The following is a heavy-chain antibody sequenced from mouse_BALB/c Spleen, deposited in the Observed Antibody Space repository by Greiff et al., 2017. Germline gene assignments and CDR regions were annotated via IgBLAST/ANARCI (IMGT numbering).Heavy chain of an antibody. J-gene: IGHJ3*01. CDR1: GFNIKDTY. CDR2: IDPANGNT. D-gene: IGHD2-10*02. V-gene: IGHV14-3*02. CDR3: ARTYGNYVWFAY. Sequence: VQLQQSGAELVKPGASVKLSCTASGFNIKDTYMHWVKQRPEQGLEWIGRIDPANGNTKYDPKFQGKATITADTSSNTAYLQLSSLTSEDTAVYYCARTYGNYVWFAYWGQGTLVTVSA.